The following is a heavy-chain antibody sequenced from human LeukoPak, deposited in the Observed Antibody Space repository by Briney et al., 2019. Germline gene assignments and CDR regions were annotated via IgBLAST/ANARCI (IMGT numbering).Heavy chain of an antibody. V-gene: IGHV1-18*01. CDR2: ISDYNGNT. CDR3: ARDSVDGSGTYYNDSPDY. Sequence: ASVKVSCKASGYTFTSYGISWVRQAPGQGLEWMAWISDYNGNTDYAQNLRGRVTMTTDTSTSTAYMELRSLSSDDTAVYYCARDSVDGSGTYYNDSPDYWGQGTLVTVSS. D-gene: IGHD3-10*01. CDR1: GYTFTSYG. J-gene: IGHJ4*02.